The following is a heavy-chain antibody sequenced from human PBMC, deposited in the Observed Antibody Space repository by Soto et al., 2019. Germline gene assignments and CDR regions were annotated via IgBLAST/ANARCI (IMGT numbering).Heavy chain of an antibody. CDR2: ISGSGGST. J-gene: IGHJ5*02. D-gene: IGHD2-15*01. CDR3: VRDRSGGYWLDP. Sequence: GGSLRLSCAASGFTIGSYAMSWVRQAPGKGLEWVSAISGSGGSTYYADSEKGRFTFSRDNAADTVFLQMNNLRVEDTAVYYCVRDRSGGYWLDPWGQGTLVTVSS. CDR1: GFTIGSYA. V-gene: IGHV3-23*01.